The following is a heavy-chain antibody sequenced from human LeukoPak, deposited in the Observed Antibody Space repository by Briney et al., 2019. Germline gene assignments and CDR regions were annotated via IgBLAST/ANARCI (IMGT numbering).Heavy chain of an antibody. CDR2: ISYDGSNK. CDR3: ARTDYGDYGMDAFDI. V-gene: IGHV3-30*03. J-gene: IGHJ3*02. CDR1: GFTFGSYG. Sequence: GRSLRLSCAASGFTFGSYGMHWVRQAPGKGLEWVAVISYDGSNKYYADSVKGRFTISRDNSKNTLYLQMNSLRAEDTAVYYCARTDYGDYGMDAFDIWGQGTMVTVSS. D-gene: IGHD4-17*01.